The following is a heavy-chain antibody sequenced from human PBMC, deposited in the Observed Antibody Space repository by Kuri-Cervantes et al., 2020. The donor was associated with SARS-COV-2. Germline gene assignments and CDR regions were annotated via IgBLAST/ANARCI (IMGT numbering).Heavy chain of an antibody. J-gene: IGHJ5*02. V-gene: IGHV4-39*07. Sequence: ESLKISCTVSGGSISSSSYYWGWIRQPPGKGLEWIGSIYYSGSTYYNPSLKSRVTISVDTSKNQFSLKLSSVTAADTAVHYCARARDWFDPWGQGTLVTVSS. CDR3: ARARDWFDP. CDR1: GGSISSSSYY. CDR2: IYYSGST.